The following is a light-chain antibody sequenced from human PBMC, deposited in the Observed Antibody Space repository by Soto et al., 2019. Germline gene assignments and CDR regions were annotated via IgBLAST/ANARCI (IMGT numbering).Light chain of an antibody. CDR2: LGS. V-gene: IGKV2-28*01. CDR3: MQALQTPKT. Sequence: DIVMTQSPLSLPVTPGEPASISCRSSQSLLHSNGYNYLDWYLQKPGQSPQLLIYLGSNRASGIPDRFSGSGSGTAFTVKISRVEAEDVGVYYCMQALQTPKTFGQGTKVEIK. CDR1: QSLLHSNGYNY. J-gene: IGKJ1*01.